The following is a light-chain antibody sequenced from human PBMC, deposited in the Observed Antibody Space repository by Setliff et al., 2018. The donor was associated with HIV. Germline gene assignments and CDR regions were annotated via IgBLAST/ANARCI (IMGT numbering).Light chain of an antibody. Sequence: QSALTQPPSVSGTPGQRVTISCSGSGSNIGTNTVSWFQQLSGTAPKLLIYRNTQRPSGVPDRFTGSRAGTSASLSISGLQSDDEADYYWAAWDDSLNGVVFGGGTKVTVL. CDR3: AAWDDSLNGVV. CDR2: RNT. V-gene: IGLV1-44*01. J-gene: IGLJ3*02. CDR1: GSNIGTNT.